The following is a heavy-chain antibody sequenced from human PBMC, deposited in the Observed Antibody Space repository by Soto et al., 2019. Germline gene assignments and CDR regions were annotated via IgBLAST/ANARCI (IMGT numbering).Heavy chain of an antibody. J-gene: IGHJ6*02. CDR1: GGTFSSYA. D-gene: IGHD5-18*01. CDR2: IIPIFGTA. CDR3: ASYPRGYSYGTESYYYYYYGMDV. V-gene: IGHV1-69*01. Sequence: QVQLVQSGAEVKKPGSSVKVSCKASGGTFSSYAISWVRQAPGQGLEWMGGIIPIFGTANYAQKFQGRVTITADESTSTAYMELSSLRSEDTAVYYRASYPRGYSYGTESYYYYYYGMDVWGQGTTVTVSS.